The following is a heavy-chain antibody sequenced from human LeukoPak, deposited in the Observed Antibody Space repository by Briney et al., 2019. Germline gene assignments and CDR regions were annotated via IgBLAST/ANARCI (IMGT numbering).Heavy chain of an antibody. D-gene: IGHD3-10*01. J-gene: IGHJ4*02. CDR3: ARGMGFFDY. CDR2: IYYSGST. CDR1: GGSISSYY. Sequence: PSETLSLTCTVSGGSISSYYWSWLRQPPGKGLEWIGYIYYSGSTNYNPSLKSRVTISVDTSRNQFSLKLSSVTAADTAVYYCARGMGFFDYWGQGTLVTVSS. V-gene: IGHV4-59*01.